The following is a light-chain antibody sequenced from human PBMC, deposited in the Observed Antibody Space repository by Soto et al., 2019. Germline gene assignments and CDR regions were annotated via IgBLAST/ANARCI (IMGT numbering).Light chain of an antibody. J-gene: IGLJ2*01. CDR1: SSNIGAGYD. V-gene: IGLV1-40*01. CDR2: GNS. CDR3: QSYDSSLSASV. Sequence: QSVLTQPPSVSGAPGQRVTISCTGSSSNIGAGYDVHWYQQLPGTAPKLLIYGNSNRPSGVPDRFSGSKSGTSASLAITGLQADEESDYYCQSYDSSLSASVLGGGTKLTVL.